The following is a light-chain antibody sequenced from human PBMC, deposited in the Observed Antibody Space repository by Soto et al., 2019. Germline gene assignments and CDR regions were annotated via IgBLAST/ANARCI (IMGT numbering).Light chain of an antibody. CDR2: SAS. CDR3: QQYNNWPLT. V-gene: IGKV3-15*01. J-gene: IGKJ1*01. CDR1: QSVSSN. Sequence: EIVMTQSPATLSVSPGERATLSCRASQSVSSNLAWYQQKPGQAPRRLIYSASTRATGIPARFSGSGSGTEFTLTISSLQSEDFAVYYYQQYNNWPLTFGQGTKVEIK.